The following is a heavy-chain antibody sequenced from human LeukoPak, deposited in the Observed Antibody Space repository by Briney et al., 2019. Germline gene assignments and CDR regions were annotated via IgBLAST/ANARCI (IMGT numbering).Heavy chain of an antibody. CDR1: GYTFTSYG. V-gene: IGHV1-18*01. J-gene: IGHJ3*02. Sequence: ASVKVSCKASGYTFTSYGISWVRQAPGQGLEWMGWISAYNGNTNSAQKLQGRVTMTTDTSTGTAYMELRSLRSDDTAVYYCARTPAALYMDDAFDIWGQGTMVTVSS. D-gene: IGHD2-2*01. CDR2: ISAYNGNT. CDR3: ARTPAALYMDDAFDI.